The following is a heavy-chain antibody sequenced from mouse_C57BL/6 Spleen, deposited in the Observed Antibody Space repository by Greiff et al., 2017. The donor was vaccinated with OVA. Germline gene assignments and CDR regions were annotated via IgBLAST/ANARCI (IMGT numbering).Heavy chain of an antibody. Sequence: EVQRVESEGGLVQPGSSMKLSCTASGFTFSDYYMAWVRQVPEKGLEWVANINYDGSSTSYLDSLKSRFIISRDNAKNILYLQMSSLKSEDTATYYCARDGGQRGPMGGYFDYWGQGTTLTVSS. V-gene: IGHV5-16*01. CDR2: INYDGSST. CDR1: GFTFSDYY. D-gene: IGHD3-3*01. J-gene: IGHJ2*01. CDR3: ARDGGQRGPMGGYFDY.